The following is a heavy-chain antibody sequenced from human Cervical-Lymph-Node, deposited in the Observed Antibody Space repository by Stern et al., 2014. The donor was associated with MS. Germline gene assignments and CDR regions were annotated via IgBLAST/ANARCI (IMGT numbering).Heavy chain of an antibody. J-gene: IGHJ4*02. V-gene: IGHV5-51*01. CDR1: GYTFTSYW. CDR3: ARQRYFDY. Sequence: VQLQQSGPEVKRPGESLKISCQASGYTFTSYWIGWVRQMPGKGLEWIAIIFPGGSDIRYSPSFQGQVTISADKSSSTAYLQGNNLKASDTAIYYCARQRYFDYWGQGTLVTVSS. CDR2: IFPGGSDI.